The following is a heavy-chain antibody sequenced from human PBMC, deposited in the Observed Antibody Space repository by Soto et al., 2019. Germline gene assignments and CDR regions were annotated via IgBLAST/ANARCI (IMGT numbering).Heavy chain of an antibody. CDR2: ISGGGTGA. D-gene: IGHD2-15*01. V-gene: IGHV3-23*01. Sequence: EVQLLESGGGLVQPGGSLRLSCTASGFTFSDHAMTWVRQAPGKGLEWLSGISGGGTGAYYADSVKGRFTVSRDNSNNTFFLQIDSLRVEDTAVYYCAIDLWWHTHWGQGTLVTVSS. CDR1: GFTFSDHA. J-gene: IGHJ4*02. CDR3: AIDLWWHTH.